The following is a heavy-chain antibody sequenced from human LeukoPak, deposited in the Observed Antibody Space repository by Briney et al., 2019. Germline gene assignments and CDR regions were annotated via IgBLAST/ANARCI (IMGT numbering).Heavy chain of an antibody. D-gene: IGHD6-13*01. Sequence: GGSLRLSCAASGFTFSTCWMSWVRQAPGKGVEWVAIIKGDGSEKAYVDSVKGRFSISRDNAENSLYLQMSSLRAEDTAVYYCAKDWGYGEAGIDFWGQGTLVTVSS. J-gene: IGHJ4*02. CDR1: GFTFSTCW. CDR3: AKDWGYGEAGIDF. V-gene: IGHV3-7*04. CDR2: IKGDGSEK.